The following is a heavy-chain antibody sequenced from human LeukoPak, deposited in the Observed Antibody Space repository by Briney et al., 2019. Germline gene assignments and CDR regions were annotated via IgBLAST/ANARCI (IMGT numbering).Heavy chain of an antibody. J-gene: IGHJ4*02. CDR3: ARERDYYDSSGYLGY. V-gene: IGHV3-30-3*01. CDR1: GFTFSSYA. CDR2: ISYDRSNK. Sequence: SGGSLRLSCAASGFTFSSYAMHWVRQAPGKGLEWVAVISYDRSNKYYADSVKGRFTISRDNSKNTLYLQMNSLRAEDTAVYYCARERDYYDSSGYLGYWGQGTLVTVSS. D-gene: IGHD3-22*01.